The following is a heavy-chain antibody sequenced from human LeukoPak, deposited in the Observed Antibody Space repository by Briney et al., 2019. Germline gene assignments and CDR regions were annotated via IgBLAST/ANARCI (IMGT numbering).Heavy chain of an antibody. D-gene: IGHD1-26*01. V-gene: IGHV3-7*01. CDR1: GFTFSSHA. Sequence: PGGSLRLSCAASGFTFSSHAIHWVRQAPGKGLEWVAHINQDGSQKYYVDSVEGRFAISRDNAKNTLYLQMNSLRAEDTAVYYCARTLRYSGSYYDYWGQGTLVTVSS. CDR3: ARTLRYSGSYYDY. J-gene: IGHJ4*02. CDR2: INQDGSQK.